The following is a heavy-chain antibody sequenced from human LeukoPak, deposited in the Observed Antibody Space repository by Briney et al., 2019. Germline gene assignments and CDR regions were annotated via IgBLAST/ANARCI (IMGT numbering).Heavy chain of an antibody. D-gene: IGHD3-22*01. V-gene: IGHV1-69*05. CDR2: IIPIFGTA. J-gene: IGHJ4*02. Sequence: ASVKVSCKASGYTFIGYFMRWVRQAPGQGLEWMGGIIPIFGTANYAQKFQGRVTITTDESTSTAYMELSSLRSEDTAVYYCARAYDSSGFGFDYWGQGTLVTVSS. CDR1: GYTFIGYF. CDR3: ARAYDSSGFGFDY.